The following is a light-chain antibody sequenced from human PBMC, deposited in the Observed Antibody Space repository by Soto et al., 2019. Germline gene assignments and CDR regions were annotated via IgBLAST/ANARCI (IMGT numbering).Light chain of an antibody. CDR2: EVT. CDR3: CSYASSSTYV. Sequence: QSVLTQPASVSGSPGQSLTISCTGTSSDVGSYNLVSWYQQHPGKAPKLMIYEVTKRPSGVSDRFSGSKSGNTASLTISGLQAEDEADYYCCSYASSSTYVFGTGTKVTVL. V-gene: IGLV2-23*02. CDR1: SSDVGSYNL. J-gene: IGLJ1*01.